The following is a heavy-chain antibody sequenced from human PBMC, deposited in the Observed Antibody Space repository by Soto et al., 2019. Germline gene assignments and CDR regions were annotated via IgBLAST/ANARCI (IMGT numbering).Heavy chain of an antibody. CDR3: ATGNVYYYGSGGLWDQ. V-gene: IGHV4-4*02. D-gene: IGHD3-10*01. Sequence: QVRLQESGPGLVNPSGTLSLTCVVSGGSITSPNWWTWVRQPPGRGLEWIAEMHHSGSTNYSPSLNSRVVMSIDKSKNQFSLKLNSVTAADTAVYYCATGNVYYYGSGGLWDQWGRGALVTVSS. CDR2: MHHSGST. CDR1: GGSITSPNW. J-gene: IGHJ4*02.